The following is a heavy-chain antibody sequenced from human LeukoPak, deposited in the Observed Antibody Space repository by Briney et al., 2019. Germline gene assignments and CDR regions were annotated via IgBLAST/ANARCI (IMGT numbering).Heavy chain of an antibody. CDR2: ISSSSSYI. D-gene: IGHD6-19*01. CDR3: ARVPSSGWYLRSYFDY. J-gene: IGHJ4*02. V-gene: IGHV3-21*01. Sequence: GGSLRLSCAASGFSFSSYSMNWVRPAPGEGLEWVSSISSSSSYIYYADSVKGRFTISRENAKTSLYLQMNSLRAEDTAVYYCARVPSSGWYLRSYFDYWGQGTLVTVSS. CDR1: GFSFSSYS.